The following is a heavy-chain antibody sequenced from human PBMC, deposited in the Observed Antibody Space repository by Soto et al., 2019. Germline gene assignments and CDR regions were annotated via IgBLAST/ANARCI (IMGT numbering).Heavy chain of an antibody. Sequence: SETLSLTCSVSGGSISSGGYYWSWIRQHPVKGLEWIGYIYFSGSTYYNPSLKSRVTISVDTSKDQFSLKLSSVTAADTAVYYCARESRAGAFDIWGQGTMVTVSS. J-gene: IGHJ3*02. D-gene: IGHD2-2*01. CDR2: IYFSGST. V-gene: IGHV4-31*03. CDR3: ARESRAGAFDI. CDR1: GGSISSGGYY.